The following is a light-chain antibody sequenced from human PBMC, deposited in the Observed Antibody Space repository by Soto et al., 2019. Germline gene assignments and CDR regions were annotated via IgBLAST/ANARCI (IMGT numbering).Light chain of an antibody. CDR3: QQRSNWPIT. Sequence: EIVLTQSPATLSLSPGERATLSCRASQSVSSYLAWYQQKPGQAPRLLIYDASNRATGIPARLSGSGSGTDFTLTISSLEPEDLAVYYCQQRSNWPITFGQGTRLEIK. J-gene: IGKJ5*01. V-gene: IGKV3-11*01. CDR2: DAS. CDR1: QSVSSY.